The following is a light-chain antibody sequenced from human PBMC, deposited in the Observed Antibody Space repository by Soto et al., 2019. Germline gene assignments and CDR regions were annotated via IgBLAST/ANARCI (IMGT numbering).Light chain of an antibody. CDR2: ESS. CDR1: QNVANY. J-gene: IGKJ1*01. V-gene: IGKV3-11*01. Sequence: EIVLTHSPATLSLSPGERATLSCRASQNVANYLDWYQQKPGQAPRLLIYESSNRATGIAARFSGSGSGTDFTLTISSLEPEDFAVYYCQQRGNWPQTFGQGTKVDIK. CDR3: QQRGNWPQT.